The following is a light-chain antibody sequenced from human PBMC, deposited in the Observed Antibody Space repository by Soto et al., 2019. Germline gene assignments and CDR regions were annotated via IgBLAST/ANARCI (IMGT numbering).Light chain of an antibody. CDR2: EAS. J-gene: IGKJ5*01. Sequence: EIVLTQSPATLSLSPGERATLPCRASQSVSSYLDWYQQKPGQAPRLLIDEASNRATASPARFSGSGSGTDFTLTSSSLEPEAFAVYSCQQRSNWLITFGQGTRLEIK. CDR1: QSVSSY. CDR3: QQRSNWLIT. V-gene: IGKV3-11*01.